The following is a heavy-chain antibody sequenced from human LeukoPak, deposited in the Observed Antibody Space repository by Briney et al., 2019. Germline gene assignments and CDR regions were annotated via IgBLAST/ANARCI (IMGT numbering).Heavy chain of an antibody. CDR2: IYTSGST. CDR1: GDSISNYF. Sequence: SETLSLTCTVSGDSISNYFWNWIRQPAGKGLEWIGRIYTSGSTDYNSSLRSRVTMSVDTYKRQLSLKLTSVTAADAAVYYCAREHRDYEGSGYYVDYWGQGTLVTVSS. CDR3: AREHRDYEGSGYYVDY. V-gene: IGHV4-4*07. D-gene: IGHD3-3*01. J-gene: IGHJ4*02.